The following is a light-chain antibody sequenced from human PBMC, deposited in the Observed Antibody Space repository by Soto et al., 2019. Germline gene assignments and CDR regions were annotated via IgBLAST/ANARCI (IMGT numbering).Light chain of an antibody. Sequence: EIVLTQSPATLSLSPGERATLSCRASQSVSSYLAWYQQKPGQAHRLLIYDASNRATGIPARFSGSGSGTAFTLTISSLEPEDFEVYYCQQRSNWPFTFGQGTRLEIK. J-gene: IGKJ5*01. V-gene: IGKV3-11*01. CDR2: DAS. CDR1: QSVSSY. CDR3: QQRSNWPFT.